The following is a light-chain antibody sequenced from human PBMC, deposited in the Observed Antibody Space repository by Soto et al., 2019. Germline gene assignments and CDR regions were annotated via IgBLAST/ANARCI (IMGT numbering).Light chain of an antibody. J-gene: IGKJ1*01. CDR2: DAS. V-gene: IGKV1-5*01. CDR3: QQYNTYPWT. Sequence: DIQMTQSPSTLSASVGDRVTISCRASQTVYKWLAWYQQKPGKAPKLLICDASSLESGVPSRFSSSGSETEFTLTISSLQPDDFATYYCQQYNTYPWTFGQGTRVEI. CDR1: QTVYKW.